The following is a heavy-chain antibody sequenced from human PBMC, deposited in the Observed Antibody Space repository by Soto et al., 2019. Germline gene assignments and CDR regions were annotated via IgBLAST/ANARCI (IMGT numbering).Heavy chain of an antibody. CDR3: AKGGPTFLNWFGP. D-gene: IGHD5-12*01. V-gene: IGHV3-23*01. CDR1: GFTFSSYT. J-gene: IGHJ5*02. CDR2: ISNSGHSA. Sequence: PGGFVSLSCAASGFTFSSYTMNWVRQAPGKGLEWISVISNSGHSAYYADSVKGRFTISRDNSKNTLYLQIKSLRAEDTAAYYCAKGGPTFLNWFGPWGQGTLVTVSS.